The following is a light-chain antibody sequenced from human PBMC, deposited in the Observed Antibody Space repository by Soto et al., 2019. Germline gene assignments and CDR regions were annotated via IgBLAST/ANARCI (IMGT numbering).Light chain of an antibody. CDR1: QDVRKY. V-gene: IGKV1-33*01. Sequence: DIQMTQSPSSLSASVGDRVTITCQASQDVRKYLSWYQQKARKAPKLLIYDASNLETGVPSRFSGSGSGTDFTFTISSLQPEDIATYYCQQSYSIPPYTFGQGTKLEIK. CDR3: QQSYSIPPYT. J-gene: IGKJ2*01. CDR2: DAS.